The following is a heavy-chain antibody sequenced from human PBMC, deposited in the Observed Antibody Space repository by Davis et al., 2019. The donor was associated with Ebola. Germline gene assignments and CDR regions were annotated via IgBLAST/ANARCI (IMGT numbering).Heavy chain of an antibody. CDR2: IYHNGGT. CDR1: GGAISRGDYF. V-gene: IGHV4-30-4*01. Sequence: MPSETLSLTCTVSGGAISRGDYFWAWIRQPPGRGLEWIGYIYHNGGTSYSPSLKSRINMSVDTSKNQFSLQLSSATAADTAVYFCARATVDRELFRGDYFDYWGQGTLLTVSS. CDR3: ARATVDRELFRGDYFDY. D-gene: IGHD3-10*01. J-gene: IGHJ4*02.